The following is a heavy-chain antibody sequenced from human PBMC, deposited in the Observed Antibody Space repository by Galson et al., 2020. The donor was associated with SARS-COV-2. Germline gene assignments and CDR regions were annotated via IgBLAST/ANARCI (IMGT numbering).Heavy chain of an antibody. CDR2: ISGSGGST. J-gene: IGHJ3*02. Sequence: GESLKISCAASGFTFSSYAMSWVRQAPGKGLEWVSAISGSGGSTYYADSVKGRFTISRDNSKNTLYLQMNSLRAEDTAVYYCAKSITMIVVVMPAFDIWGQGTMVTVSS. CDR1: GFTFSSYA. D-gene: IGHD3-22*01. CDR3: AKSITMIVVVMPAFDI. V-gene: IGHV3-23*01.